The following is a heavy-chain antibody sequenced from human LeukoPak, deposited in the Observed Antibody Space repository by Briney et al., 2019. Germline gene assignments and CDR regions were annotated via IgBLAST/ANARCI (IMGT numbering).Heavy chain of an antibody. V-gene: IGHV4-39*07. CDR1: GGSISSSSSY. D-gene: IGHD2-2*01. J-gene: IGHJ4*02. CDR2: IYYSGST. Sequence: SETLSLTCTVSGGSISSSSSYWGWIRQPPGKGLEWIGSIYYSGSTYYNPSLKSRVTISVDKSKNQFSLKLSSVTAADTAVYYCARYCSSTSCPGGFDYWGQGTLVTVSS. CDR3: ARYCSSTSCPGGFDY.